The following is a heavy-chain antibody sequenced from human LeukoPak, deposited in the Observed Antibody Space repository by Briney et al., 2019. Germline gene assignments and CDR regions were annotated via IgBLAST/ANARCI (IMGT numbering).Heavy chain of an antibody. CDR3: ARGVVRYFDY. Sequence: PGGSLRLSCAASGFTFSSYAMSWVRQAPGKGLEWVSAISGSGGSTYYADSVKGRFTISRDNARNSLYLQMNSLRAEDTAVYYCARGVVRYFDYWGQGALVTVSS. CDR2: ISGSGGST. J-gene: IGHJ4*02. CDR1: GFTFSSYA. D-gene: IGHD3-9*01. V-gene: IGHV3-23*01.